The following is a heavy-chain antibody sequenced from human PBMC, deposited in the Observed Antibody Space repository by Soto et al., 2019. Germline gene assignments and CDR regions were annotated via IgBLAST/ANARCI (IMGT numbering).Heavy chain of an antibody. CDR3: AHSSPTALIRAEFDY. Sequence: QITLKESGPTLVKPTQTLTLTCTFSGFSLSTSGVSVGWIRQPPGKALEWLALIYWDDDKRYSPSLKSRLTINKDTSKNQVVLTMTNMDPVDTATYYCAHSSPTALIRAEFDYWGQGTLVTVSS. V-gene: IGHV2-5*02. D-gene: IGHD5-18*01. CDR2: IYWDDDK. J-gene: IGHJ4*02. CDR1: GFSLSTSGVS.